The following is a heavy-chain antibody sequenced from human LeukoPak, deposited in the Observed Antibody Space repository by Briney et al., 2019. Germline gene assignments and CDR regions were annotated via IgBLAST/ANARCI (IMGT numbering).Heavy chain of an antibody. Sequence: GGSLRLSCAASGFIFSNYWMHWVRQAPGKGLVWVSRINSDGSGTSYADSVKGRFTISRDNAKNTLYVQMNSLRAEDTAVYYCARATYSSGWTMDNWGQGTLVTVSS. CDR1: GFIFSNYW. CDR2: INSDGSGT. J-gene: IGHJ4*02. CDR3: ARATYSSGWTMDN. D-gene: IGHD6-19*01. V-gene: IGHV3-74*01.